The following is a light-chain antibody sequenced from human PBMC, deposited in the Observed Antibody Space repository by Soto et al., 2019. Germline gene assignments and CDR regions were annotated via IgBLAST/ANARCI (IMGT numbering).Light chain of an antibody. Sequence: QTVVTQEPSCSVSPGGTVTLTCGLTSGSVSTTYYPSWYQQTPGQAPRTLIYSTNIRSSGVPDRFSGSILGNKAALTITGAQEDDESDYHCMLYMGGGLVVFGGGTKLTVL. V-gene: IGLV8-61*01. CDR2: STN. CDR3: MLYMGGGLVV. J-gene: IGLJ2*01. CDR1: SGSVSTTYY.